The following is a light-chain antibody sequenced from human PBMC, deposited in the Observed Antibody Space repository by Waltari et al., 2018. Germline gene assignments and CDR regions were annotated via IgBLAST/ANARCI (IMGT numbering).Light chain of an antibody. Sequence: QSVLTQPPSASGTPGQSVTISCSGSLSNIRTHYVYWYQQLPGTAPKLLIYLTHQRPSGVPDRFSASKSGTSASLAISGLRFEDEGDYYCATRDEGPTVVFGGGTKVTVL. CDR1: LSNIRTHY. V-gene: IGLV1-47*01. CDR3: ATRDEGPTVV. CDR2: LTH. J-gene: IGLJ2*01.